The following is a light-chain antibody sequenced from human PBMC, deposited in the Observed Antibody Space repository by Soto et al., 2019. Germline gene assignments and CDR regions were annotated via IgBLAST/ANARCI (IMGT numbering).Light chain of an antibody. V-gene: IGKV3-11*01. CDR2: DAS. CDR3: QQRSNWPRGT. Sequence: ENVLTQSPAPLSLSPGGRATLSCRASQSVSSYLAWYQQKPGQAPRLLIYDASNRATGIPARFSGSGSGTDFTLTISSLEPEDFAVYYCQQRSNWPRGTFGQGTKVDI. J-gene: IGKJ1*01. CDR1: QSVSSY.